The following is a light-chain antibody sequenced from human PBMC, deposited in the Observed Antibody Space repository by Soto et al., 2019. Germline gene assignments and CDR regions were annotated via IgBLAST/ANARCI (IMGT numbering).Light chain of an antibody. Sequence: QSVLTQPRSVSGSPGQSVTISCTGTSSDVGGYNYVSWYQQHPGKAPKLMIYDVSKRPSGVPDRFSGSKSGNTASLTISGLQAEDEADYYCCSYAGSYTFVYVFGTGTKVT. CDR2: DVS. J-gene: IGLJ1*01. CDR3: CSYAGSYTFVYV. V-gene: IGLV2-11*01. CDR1: SSDVGGYNY.